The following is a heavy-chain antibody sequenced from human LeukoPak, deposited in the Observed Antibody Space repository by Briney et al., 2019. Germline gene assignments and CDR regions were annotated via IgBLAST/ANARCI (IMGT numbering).Heavy chain of an antibody. D-gene: IGHD2-21*02. CDR1: GGTFSSYA. J-gene: IGHJ3*02. V-gene: IGHV1-69*01. Sequence: GASVKVSCKASGGTFSSYAISWVRQAPGQGLEWMGGIIPIFGTANYAQKFQGRVTITADESTSTAYMELSSLRSEDTAVYYCARDGCGGDSYSPLRDAFDIWGQGTMVTVSS. CDR3: ARDGCGGDSYSPLRDAFDI. CDR2: IIPIFGTA.